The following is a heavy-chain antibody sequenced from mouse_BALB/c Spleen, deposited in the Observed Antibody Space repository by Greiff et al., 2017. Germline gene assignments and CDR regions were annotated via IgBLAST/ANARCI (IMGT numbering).Heavy chain of an antibody. V-gene: IGHV1-9*01. CDR3: ARTLYDYDDGYAMDY. D-gene: IGHD2-4*01. CDR1: GYTFSSYW. Sequence: VKLQESGAELMKPGASVKISCKATGYTFSSYWIEWVKQRPGHGLEWIGEILPGSGSTNYNEKFKGKATFTADTSSNTAYMQLSSLTSEDSAVYYCARTLYDYDDGYAMDYWGQGTSVTVSS. J-gene: IGHJ4*01. CDR2: ILPGSGST.